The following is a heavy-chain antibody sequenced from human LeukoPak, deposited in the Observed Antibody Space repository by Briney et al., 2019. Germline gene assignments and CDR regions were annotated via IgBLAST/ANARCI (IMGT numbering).Heavy chain of an antibody. CDR1: GFTFSSYW. Sequence: GGSLRLPCAASGFTFSSYWMHWVRQAPGKGLVWVSRINSDGSSTSYADSVKGRFTISRDNAKNTLYLQMNSLRAEGTAVYYCARGFTYYYDSSGYVDAFDIWGQGTMVTVSS. J-gene: IGHJ3*02. D-gene: IGHD3-22*01. V-gene: IGHV3-74*01. CDR3: ARGFTYYYDSSGYVDAFDI. CDR2: INSDGSST.